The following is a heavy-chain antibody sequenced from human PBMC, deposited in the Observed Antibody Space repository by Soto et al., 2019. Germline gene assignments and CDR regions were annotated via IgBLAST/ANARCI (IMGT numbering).Heavy chain of an antibody. CDR1: GGSISSSSYY. Sequence: ASETLSLTCTVSGGSISSSSYYWGWIRQPPGKGLEWIGSIYYSGSTYYNPSLKSRVTISVDTSKNQFSLKLSSVTAADTAVYYCARLRIVLVPAARYNWFDPWGQGTLVTVSS. CDR3: ARLRIVLVPAARYNWFDP. V-gene: IGHV4-39*01. D-gene: IGHD2-2*01. CDR2: IYYSGST. J-gene: IGHJ5*02.